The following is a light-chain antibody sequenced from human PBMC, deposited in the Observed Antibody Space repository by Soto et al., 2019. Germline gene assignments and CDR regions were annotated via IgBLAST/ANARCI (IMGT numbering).Light chain of an antibody. Sequence: SALTQPASVSGSPGQSITISCTGTSSDVGGYNYVSWYQQHPGKAPKFIIYDVSNRPSGVSNRFSGSKSGNTASLTISGLQAEDEADYYCSSYTTSNTRQIVFGTGTNVTVL. CDR3: SSYTTSNTRQIV. CDR2: DVS. J-gene: IGLJ1*01. V-gene: IGLV2-14*01. CDR1: SSDVGGYNY.